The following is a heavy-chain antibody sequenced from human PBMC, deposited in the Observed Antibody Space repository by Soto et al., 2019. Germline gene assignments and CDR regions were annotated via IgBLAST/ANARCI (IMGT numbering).Heavy chain of an antibody. CDR2: IYYSGST. Sequence: SETLSLTCTVSGGSISSSSYYWGWIRQPPGKGLEWIGSIYYSGSTYYNPSLKSRVTISVDTSKNQFSLKLSSVTAADTAVYYCARVYSSGWMSAFYIWGQGTMVTVSS. CDR1: GGSISSSSYY. J-gene: IGHJ3*02. CDR3: ARVYSSGWMSAFYI. V-gene: IGHV4-39*01. D-gene: IGHD6-19*01.